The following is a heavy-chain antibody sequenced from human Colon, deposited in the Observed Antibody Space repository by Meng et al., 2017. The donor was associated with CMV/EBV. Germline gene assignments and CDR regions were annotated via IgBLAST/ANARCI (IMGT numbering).Heavy chain of an antibody. V-gene: IGHV3-23*01. CDR2: ISASGGST. Sequence: GESLKISCAASGFPFTEFAMTWVRQAPGKGLEWVSGISASGGSTYYADSVKGRFTVSRDNGKNTQYLQINSLTVEDTATYYCVTWLGDPFVDYWGQGTLVTVSS. CDR1: GFPFTEFA. CDR3: VTWLGDPFVDY. J-gene: IGHJ4*02. D-gene: IGHD3-10*01.